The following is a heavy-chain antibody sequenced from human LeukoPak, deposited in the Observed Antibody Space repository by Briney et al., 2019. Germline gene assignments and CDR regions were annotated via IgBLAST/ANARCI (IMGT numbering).Heavy chain of an antibody. CDR1: GFTFSSYG. J-gene: IGHJ4*02. CDR3: ASGAYEDHDY. Sequence: GGSLRLSCAASGFTFSSYGMHWVRQAPGKGLEWVAFIRYDGSNKYYADSVKGRFTISRDNAKNSLYLQMNSLRAEDTAVYYCASGAYEDHDYWGQGTLVTVSS. V-gene: IGHV3-30*02. CDR2: IRYDGSNK. D-gene: IGHD3-22*01.